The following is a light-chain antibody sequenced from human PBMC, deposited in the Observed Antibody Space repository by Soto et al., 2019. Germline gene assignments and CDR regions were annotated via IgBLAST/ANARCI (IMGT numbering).Light chain of an antibody. Sequence: EIVLTQSPGTLSWSPGERATLSCRASQTVDSSYLAWYRQIPGQAPRLLIYGSSSRATGIPDRFSGSGSGTDFTLTISRLEPEDFTVYYCKPYGSSPHNFDGGEKVEIK. V-gene: IGKV3-20*01. CDR2: GSS. J-gene: IGKJ4*01. CDR1: QTVDSSY. CDR3: KPYGSSPHN.